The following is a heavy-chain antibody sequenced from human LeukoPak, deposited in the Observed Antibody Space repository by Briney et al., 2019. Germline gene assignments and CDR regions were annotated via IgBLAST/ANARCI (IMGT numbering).Heavy chain of an antibody. CDR3: AKDSRDSSFDY. D-gene: IGHD3-22*01. V-gene: IGHV3-30-3*01. Sequence: PGGSLRLSCAASGFTFSNYAMHWVRQAPGKGLEWVAVISYDGSNKYYADSVKGRFTISRDNSKNTLYLQMNSLRAEDTAVYYCAKDSRDSSFDYWGQGTLVTVSS. J-gene: IGHJ4*02. CDR1: GFTFSNYA. CDR2: ISYDGSNK.